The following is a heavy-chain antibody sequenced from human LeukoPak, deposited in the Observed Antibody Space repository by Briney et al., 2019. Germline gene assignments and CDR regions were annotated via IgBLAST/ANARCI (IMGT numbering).Heavy chain of an antibody. CDR3: ARPRGNVEMATIPFDY. V-gene: IGHV3-7*01. J-gene: IGHJ4*02. CDR2: IKQDGSEK. Sequence: PGGSLRLSCAAAGFTFSSYWMSWVRQAPGKGLEWVANIKQDGSEKYYVGSVKGRFTMSRDNAKKSLFLQMNSLRAADPAVYYCARPRGNVEMATIPFDYWGQGTLVTVSS. D-gene: IGHD5-24*01. CDR1: GFTFSSYW.